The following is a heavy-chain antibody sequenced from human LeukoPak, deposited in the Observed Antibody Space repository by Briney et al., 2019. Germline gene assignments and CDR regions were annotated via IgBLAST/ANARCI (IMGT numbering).Heavy chain of an antibody. V-gene: IGHV3-48*03. D-gene: IGHD3-10*01. J-gene: IGHJ3*02. CDR2: ISSSGSTI. CDR3: ARDLIRFGELLYGPDAFDI. Sequence: PGGSLRLSCAASGFTFSSYEMNWVRQAPGKGLEWVSYISSSGSTIYYADSVKGRFTISRDNAKNSLYLQMNSLRAEDTAVYYCARDLIRFGELLYGPDAFDIWGQGTMVTVSS. CDR1: GFTFSSYE.